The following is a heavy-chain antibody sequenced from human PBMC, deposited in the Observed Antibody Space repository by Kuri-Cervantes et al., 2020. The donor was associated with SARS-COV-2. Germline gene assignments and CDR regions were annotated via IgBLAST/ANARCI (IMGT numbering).Heavy chain of an antibody. V-gene: IGHV4-59*01. J-gene: IGHJ5*02. D-gene: IGHD2-2*01. Sequence: SETLSLTCTVSGGSISSYYWNWIRQPPGKGLEWIGYIYYSGSTNYNPSLKSRVTISVDTSKNQFSLKLSSVTAADTAVYYCARGDYCSSTSCSKRGDWFDPWGQGTLVTVSS. CDR2: IYYSGST. CDR3: ARGDYCSSTSCSKRGDWFDP. CDR1: GGSISSYY.